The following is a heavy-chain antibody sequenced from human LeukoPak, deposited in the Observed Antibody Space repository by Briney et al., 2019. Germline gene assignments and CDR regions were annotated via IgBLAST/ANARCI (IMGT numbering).Heavy chain of an antibody. V-gene: IGHV1-8*01. J-gene: IGHJ4*02. CDR1: GYTFTSYD. CDR3: ARESMGHDFWSGYCQERSDY. Sequence: GASVKVSCKATGYTFTSYDINWVRQATGQGLEWMGWMNPNSGNTGYAQKFQGRVTMTTDTSTSTAYMELRSLRSDDTAVYYCARESMGHDFWSGYCQERSDYWGQGTLVTVSS. D-gene: IGHD3-3*01. CDR2: MNPNSGNT.